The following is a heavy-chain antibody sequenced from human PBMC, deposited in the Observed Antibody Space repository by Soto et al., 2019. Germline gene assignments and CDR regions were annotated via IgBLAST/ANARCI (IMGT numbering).Heavy chain of an antibody. CDR2: INAGIGDT. D-gene: IGHD1-26*01. J-gene: IGHJ4*02. V-gene: IGHV1-3*01. CDR1: GYTFTSYA. Sequence: ASVKVSCKASGYTFTSYAMHWVRQAPGQRLEWMGWINAGIGDTEYSEKFQGRVTITRDTSASTAYMELSSLRSEDTAVYYCARGASPLIDYWGQGTLVTVSS. CDR3: ARGASPLIDY.